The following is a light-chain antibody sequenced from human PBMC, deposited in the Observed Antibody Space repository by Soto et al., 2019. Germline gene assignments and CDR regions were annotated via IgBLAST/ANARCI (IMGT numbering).Light chain of an antibody. CDR1: QSVGSSY. J-gene: IGKJ1*01. CDR3: QQYGSSPT. CDR2: GAS. Sequence: EIVLTQSPGTLSLSPGERATLSCRASQSVGSSYLAWYQRKPGQAPRLLIYGASSRATDIPDRFSGSGSGTDFALTISRLEPEDFAVYYCQQYGSSPTFGQGTKVEIK. V-gene: IGKV3-20*01.